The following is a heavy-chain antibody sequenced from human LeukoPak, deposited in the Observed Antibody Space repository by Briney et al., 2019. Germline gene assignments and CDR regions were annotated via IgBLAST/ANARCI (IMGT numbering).Heavy chain of an antibody. CDR2: INPNNGGT. V-gene: IGHV1-2*02. CDR3: ARVAGRSDDFDI. J-gene: IGHJ3*02. D-gene: IGHD1-26*01. Sequence: LWGRRTIEKKIVWMGWINPNNGGTNYAQMFQGRVTMTRDTSINTAYMEMSRLKSDDTAVYYCARVAGRSDDFDIWGQGTMVTVSS.